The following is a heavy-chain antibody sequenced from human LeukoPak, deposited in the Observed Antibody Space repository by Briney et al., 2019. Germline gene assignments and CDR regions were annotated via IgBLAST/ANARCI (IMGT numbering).Heavy chain of an antibody. J-gene: IGHJ4*02. D-gene: IGHD3-16*02. CDR1: GFTFSSYA. CDR2: ISGTGGRT. CDR3: AKRRGELSPDY. Sequence: GGSLRLSCAASGFTFSSYAMSWVRQSPGKGLEWVSAISGTGGRTFYADSVKGRFTISRDNSKNTLSLQMNSLRAEDTAVYYCAKRRGELSPDYCGQGTLVTVSS. V-gene: IGHV3-23*01.